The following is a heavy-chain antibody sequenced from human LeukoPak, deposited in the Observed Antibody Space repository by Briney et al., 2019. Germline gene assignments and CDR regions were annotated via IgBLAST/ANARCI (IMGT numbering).Heavy chain of an antibody. CDR3: ARGGRLTHDAFGI. V-gene: IGHV3-64*02. D-gene: IGHD1-26*01. Sequence: GGPVRLSCAASGFTLSSYSMYWVRQAPGKGLEYVSAIDTNGDYTYYADSVKGRFSISRDNFKNTLSLQTGSLRAEDTAVYYCARGGRLTHDAFGIWGQGTLVTVSS. CDR2: IDTNGDYT. J-gene: IGHJ3*02. CDR1: GFTLSSYS.